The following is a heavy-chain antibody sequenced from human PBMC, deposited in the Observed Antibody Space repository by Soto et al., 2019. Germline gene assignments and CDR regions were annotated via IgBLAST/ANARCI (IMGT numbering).Heavy chain of an antibody. CDR1: GYTFTTFA. J-gene: IGHJ4*02. V-gene: IGHV1-3*01. CDR3: ARDRVSLAMFGVPVGVFKN. CDR2: INAGSGYT. D-gene: IGHD3-3*01. Sequence: ASVKVSCKASGYTFTTFAMHWVRQAPGQRPEWSGWINAGSGYTKYSQNFQDRVTISSDTSASTAYMELSSLRSGDTAIYYCARDRVSLAMFGVPVGVFKNWGQGTLVTVSS.